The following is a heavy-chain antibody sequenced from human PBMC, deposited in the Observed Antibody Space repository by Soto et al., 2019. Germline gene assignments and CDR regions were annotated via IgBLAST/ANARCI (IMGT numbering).Heavy chain of an antibody. CDR2: INHSGST. J-gene: IGHJ6*04. D-gene: IGHD6-13*01. CDR1: GGSFSGYY. CDR3: ERRWQQVAPLLDV. V-gene: IGHV4-34*01. Sequence: QVQLQQWGAGLLKPSETLSLTCAVYGGSFSGYYWSWIRQAPGKGLEWIGEINHSGSTNCNPSLKSRVTILVDTYKNQFSLKLSSVTAADTAVYYCERRWQQVAPLLDVWGKGTTVTVSS.